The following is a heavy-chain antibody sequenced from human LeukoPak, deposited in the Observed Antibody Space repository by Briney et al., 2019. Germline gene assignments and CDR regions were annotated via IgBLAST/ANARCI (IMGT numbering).Heavy chain of an antibody. D-gene: IGHD2-2*01. Sequence: ASVKVSCKGSGYNFDRYGVNWVRQAPGQGLEWVGWISTYNGNTFYAQKFEGRVSMTTDTSTNTVYMDLRSLRSDDTAVYYCARDCSSTSCYYHYWGQGTLVTVSS. CDR2: ISTYNGNT. V-gene: IGHV1-18*04. J-gene: IGHJ4*02. CDR1: GYNFDRYG. CDR3: ARDCSSTSCYYHY.